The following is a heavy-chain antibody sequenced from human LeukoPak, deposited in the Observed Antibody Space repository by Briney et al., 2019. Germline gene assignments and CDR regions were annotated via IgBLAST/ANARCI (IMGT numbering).Heavy chain of an antibody. CDR1: GYRFTNYW. J-gene: IGHJ4*02. D-gene: IGHD4-11*01. Sequence: GESLKISFKGSGYRFTNYWIGWGRPVPGKGLEWMGIIYPGDSDTRYSPSFQGQVTISADKSITTAYLRWSSLKASDTAVYYCARRHDNTDYWTYWGQGTLVTVSS. V-gene: IGHV5-51*01. CDR3: ARRHDNTDYWTY. CDR2: IYPGDSDT.